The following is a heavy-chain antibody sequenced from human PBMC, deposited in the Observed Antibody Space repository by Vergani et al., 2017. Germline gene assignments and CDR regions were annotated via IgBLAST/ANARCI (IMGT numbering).Heavy chain of an antibody. V-gene: IGHV1-18*01. D-gene: IGHD4/OR15-4a*01. CDR2: ISSYNDHT. J-gene: IGHJ6*02. CDR1: GYTFTSYG. CDR3: ARGGCWPGYSCNSGYGDDFYYYGMDV. Sequence: QVQLVQSGTEVRKPGASVKVSCKASGYTFTSYGLSWVRQATGQGLEWMGWISSYNDHTNYAQKFRGRVTMTTDTSTKTAYIELRSLRADDTAVYYCARGGCWPGYSCNSGYGDDFYYYGMDVVGQGATVIVSS.